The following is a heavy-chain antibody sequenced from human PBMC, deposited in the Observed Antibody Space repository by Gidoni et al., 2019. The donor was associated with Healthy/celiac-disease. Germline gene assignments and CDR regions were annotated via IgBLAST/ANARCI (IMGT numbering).Heavy chain of an antibody. Sequence: EVQLVESGGGVVPPGGSLELSCAASGCTFSDYAMHWVRQAPGKGLEWVSLISGDGGSTYYADSVKCRFTISRDNSKNSLYLQMNSLRTEDTALYYCAKDIISGSYWNAFDIWGQGTMVTVSS. V-gene: IGHV3-43*02. CDR3: AKDIISGSYWNAFDI. CDR2: ISGDGGST. J-gene: IGHJ3*02. CDR1: GCTFSDYA. D-gene: IGHD1-26*01.